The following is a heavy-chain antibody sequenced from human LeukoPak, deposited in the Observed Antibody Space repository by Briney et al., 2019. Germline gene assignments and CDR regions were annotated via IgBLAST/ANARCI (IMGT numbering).Heavy chain of an antibody. D-gene: IGHD6-13*01. CDR2: ISYDGSNK. V-gene: IGHV3-30*01. J-gene: IGHJ6*03. Sequence: GRSLRLSCAASGFTFSSYAMHWVRQAPGKGLEWVAVISYDGSNKYYADSVKGRFTISRDNSKNTLYLQMNSLRAEDTAVYYCARVNRSSWYFYYYYMDVWGKGPTVTVSS. CDR1: GFTFSSYA. CDR3: ARVNRSSWYFYYYYMDV.